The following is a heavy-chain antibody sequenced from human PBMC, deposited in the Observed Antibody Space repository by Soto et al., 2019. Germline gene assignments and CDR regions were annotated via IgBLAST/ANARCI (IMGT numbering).Heavy chain of an antibody. J-gene: IGHJ4*02. CDR3: ARAVAVAADFDY. CDR2: INAGNGNT. CDR1: GYTFTGYA. D-gene: IGHD6-19*01. Sequence: GASVKVSCKASGYTFTGYAMHWVRQAPGQRLEWIGWINAGNGNTKYSQKFQGRVTITRYTSASTAYMELSSLRSEDTAVYYCARAVAVAADFDYWGQGTLVTVSS. V-gene: IGHV1-3*01.